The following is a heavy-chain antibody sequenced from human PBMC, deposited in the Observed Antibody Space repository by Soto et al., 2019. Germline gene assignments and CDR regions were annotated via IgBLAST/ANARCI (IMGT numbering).Heavy chain of an antibody. CDR1: GGAFTNYR. Sequence: QVQLVQSGPEVKKPGSSVKVSCKASGGAFTNYRISWVRQAPGQGLEWMGGIIPIFQTTNYAQKFQGRVTITVDESTTIASMELTSLRSDDTAVYFCASAVGNWHPFDPWGQGTLVTVSS. CDR3: ASAVGNWHPFDP. D-gene: IGHD1-1*01. CDR2: IIPIFQTT. V-gene: IGHV1-69*12. J-gene: IGHJ5*02.